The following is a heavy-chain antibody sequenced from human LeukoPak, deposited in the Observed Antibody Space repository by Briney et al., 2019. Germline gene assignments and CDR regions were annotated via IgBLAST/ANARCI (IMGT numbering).Heavy chain of an antibody. D-gene: IGHD2-15*01. J-gene: IGHJ4*02. V-gene: IGHV3-23*01. CDR2: MSGAGGRI. Sequence: GGSLRLSCAASGFTFSSYAMSWVRQAPGKRLEWVSIMSGAGGRIEYADSVNGRFTISRDNSRNTVYLHMNSLRAEDTAVYFCARRIREGYCSGGNCYSFGYWGQGALVTVSS. CDR3: ARRIREGYCSGGNCYSFGY. CDR1: GFTFSSYA.